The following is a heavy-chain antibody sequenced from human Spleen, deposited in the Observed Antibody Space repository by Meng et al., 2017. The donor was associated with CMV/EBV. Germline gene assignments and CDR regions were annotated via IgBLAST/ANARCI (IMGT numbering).Heavy chain of an antibody. Sequence: SETLSLTCTVSGGSISSSSYYWGWIRQPPGKGLEWIGSIYYSGSTYYNPSLKSRVTISVDTSKNQFSLKLSSVTAADTAVYYCARGDFWSGYYDYYFDYWGQGTLVTVSS. CDR2: IYYSGST. CDR1: GGSISSSSYY. V-gene: IGHV4-39*01. CDR3: ARGDFWSGYYDYYFDY. D-gene: IGHD3-3*01. J-gene: IGHJ4*02.